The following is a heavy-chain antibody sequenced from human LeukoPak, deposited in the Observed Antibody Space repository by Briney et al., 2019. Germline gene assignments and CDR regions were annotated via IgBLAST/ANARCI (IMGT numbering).Heavy chain of an antibody. CDR3: ATDPNGLPGGY. CDR1: GYTFTDYY. Sequence: VASVKVSCKVSGYTFTDYYMHWVQQAPGKGLEGMGLVDPEDGETIYAEKFQGRVTITADTSTDTAYMELSSLRSEDTAVYYCATDPNGLPGGYWGQGTLVTVSS. J-gene: IGHJ4*02. CDR2: VDPEDGET. V-gene: IGHV1-69-2*01. D-gene: IGHD3-16*01.